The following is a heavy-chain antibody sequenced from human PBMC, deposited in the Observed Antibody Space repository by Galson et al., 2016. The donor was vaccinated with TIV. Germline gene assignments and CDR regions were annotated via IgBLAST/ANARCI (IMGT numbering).Heavy chain of an antibody. CDR3: ARGGWSGDPGDYHYYDMDV. D-gene: IGHD3-3*01. V-gene: IGHV1-69*13. CDR1: GGTFTSFA. CDR2: TAPRCGLV. J-gene: IGHJ6*03. Sequence: SVKVSCKASGGTFTSFAISWVRQSRGQGLEWMGGTAPRCGLVTYAQKFQGKITLTADDSTSTAYMELSSLGSDDTTVYYCARGGWSGDPGDYHYYDMDVWGKGTTVIVSS.